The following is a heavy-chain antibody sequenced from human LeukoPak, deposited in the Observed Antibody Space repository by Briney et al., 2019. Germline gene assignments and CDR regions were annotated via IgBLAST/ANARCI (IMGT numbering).Heavy chain of an antibody. V-gene: IGHV4-34*01. CDR1: GGSFSGYY. Sequence: SETLSLTCAVYGGSFSGYYWSRIRQPPGKGLEWIGEINHSGSTNYNPSLKSRVTISVDTSKNQFSLKLSSVTAADTAVYYCARVMITFGVPPRAAWFDPWGQGTLVTVSS. D-gene: IGHD3-16*01. CDR2: INHSGST. J-gene: IGHJ5*02. CDR3: ARVMITFGVPPRAAWFDP.